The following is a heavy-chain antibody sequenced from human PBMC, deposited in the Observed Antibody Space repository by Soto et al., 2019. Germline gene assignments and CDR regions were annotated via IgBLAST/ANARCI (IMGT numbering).Heavy chain of an antibody. Sequence: QVQLQESGPGLVKPSQTLSLTCTVSGGSISSGGYYWSWIRQHPGKGLEWIGYIYYSGSTYYNPSFKSRVTISVDTSKNQFSLKLSSVTAADTAVYYCARDCRYCTNGVCFTPWFDPWGQGTLVTVSS. J-gene: IGHJ5*02. D-gene: IGHD2-8*01. CDR2: IYYSGST. CDR3: ARDCRYCTNGVCFTPWFDP. V-gene: IGHV4-31*03. CDR1: GGSISSGGYY.